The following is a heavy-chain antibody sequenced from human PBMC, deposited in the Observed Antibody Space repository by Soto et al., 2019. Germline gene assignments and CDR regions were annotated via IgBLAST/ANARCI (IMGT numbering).Heavy chain of an antibody. CDR2: IYSGGYT. J-gene: IGHJ4*02. V-gene: IGHV3-53*01. CDR3: QTLPGGGGY. Sequence: EVQLVESGGGLIQPGGSLRLSCAVSGFTVSNNYMSWVRQAPGKGLEGVSVIYSGGYTAYGDSVKGRFTISRDNSKNPLFLQINSRGADAPPFFYCQTLPGGGGYWGQGTLVTVSS. D-gene: IGHD3-10*01. CDR1: GFTVSNNY.